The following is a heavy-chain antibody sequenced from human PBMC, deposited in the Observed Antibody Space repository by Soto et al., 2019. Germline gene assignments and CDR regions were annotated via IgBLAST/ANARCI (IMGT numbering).Heavy chain of an antibody. J-gene: IGHJ4*02. D-gene: IGHD2-2*01. Sequence: SETLSLTCTVSGGSISSYYWSWIRQPPGKGLEWIGYIYYTGSTNYNPSLKSPVTISVDTSKNQFSLKLSSVTAADTAVYYFASVGFFPRSITSCYFDYWGQGTLVTVPS. CDR2: IYYTGST. V-gene: IGHV4-59*01. CDR1: GGSISSYY. CDR3: ASVGFFPRSITSCYFDY.